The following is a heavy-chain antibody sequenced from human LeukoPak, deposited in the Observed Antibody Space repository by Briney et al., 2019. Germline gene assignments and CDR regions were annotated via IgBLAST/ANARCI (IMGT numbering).Heavy chain of an antibody. CDR2: IYPGDSDT. D-gene: IGHD1-14*01. CDR3: ARRGTRGYYYYYMNV. CDR1: GYSFTSYW. V-gene: IGHV5-51*01. J-gene: IGHJ6*03. Sequence: GESLKISCKGSGYSFTSYWIGWVRQMPGKGLEWMGIIYPGDSDTRYSPSFQGQVTISADKSINTAYLQWSSLKASDTAMYYCARRGTRGYYYYYMNVWGKGTTVTVSS.